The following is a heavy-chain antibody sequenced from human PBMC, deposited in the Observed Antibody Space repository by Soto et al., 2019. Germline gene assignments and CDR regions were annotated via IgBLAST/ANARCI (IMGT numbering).Heavy chain of an antibody. Sequence: GGSLRLSCAASGFTFSSYGMHWVRQAPGKGLEWVAVISYDGSNKYYADSVKGRFTISRDNSKNTLYLQMNSLRAEDTAVYYCAKDIPAERDFWSGYYFSYYYGMDVWGQGTTVTVSS. D-gene: IGHD3-3*01. V-gene: IGHV3-30*18. CDR1: GFTFSSYG. CDR3: AKDIPAERDFWSGYYFSYYYGMDV. J-gene: IGHJ6*02. CDR2: ISYDGSNK.